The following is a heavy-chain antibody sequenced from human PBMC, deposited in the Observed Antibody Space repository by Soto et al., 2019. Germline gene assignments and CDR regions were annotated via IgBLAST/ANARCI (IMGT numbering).Heavy chain of an antibody. V-gene: IGHV4-31*03. D-gene: IGHD3-22*01. CDR3: ARGDYYDSSGYYYPPDY. CDR2: IYYSGST. Sequence: SETLSLTCTVSGGSISSYYWSWIRQHPGKGLEWIGYIYYSGSTYYNPSLKSRVTISVDTSKNQFSLELSSVTAADTAVYYCARGDYYDSSGYYYPPDYWGQGTLVTVSS. CDR1: GGSISSYY. J-gene: IGHJ4*02.